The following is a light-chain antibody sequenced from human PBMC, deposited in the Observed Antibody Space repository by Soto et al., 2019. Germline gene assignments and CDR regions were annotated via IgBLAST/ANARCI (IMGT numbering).Light chain of an antibody. J-gene: IGKJ2*01. V-gene: IGKV2-30*01. Sequence: EVVMTQSPLSLPVTIGQPASISCRSSQSLLYSDGNTYLIWYQQRPGRSPRRLVYSVSNRDSGVPDRFSGSGSGTDFTLKIDRVEAGDVGVYYCMQGTYWPYTFGQGTKLEI. CDR3: MQGTYWPYT. CDR2: SVS. CDR1: QSLLYSDGNTY.